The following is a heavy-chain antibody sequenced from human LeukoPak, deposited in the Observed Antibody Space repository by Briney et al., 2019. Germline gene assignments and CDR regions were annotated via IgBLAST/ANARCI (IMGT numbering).Heavy chain of an antibody. CDR3: ARGSDFWSGYYPDCYYYYMDV. Sequence: TTSETLSLTCTVSGGSISSSSYYWGWIRQPPGKGLEWIGSIYYSGSTYYNPSLKSRVTISVDTSKNQFSLKLSSVTAADTAVYYCARGSDFWSGYYPDCYYYYMDVWGKGTTVTVSS. CDR1: GGSISSSSYY. CDR2: IYYSGST. D-gene: IGHD3-3*01. J-gene: IGHJ6*03. V-gene: IGHV4-39*07.